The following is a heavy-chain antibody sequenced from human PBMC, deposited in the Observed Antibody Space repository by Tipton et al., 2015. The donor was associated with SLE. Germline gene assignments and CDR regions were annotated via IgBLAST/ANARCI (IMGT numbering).Heavy chain of an antibody. V-gene: IGHV7-4-1*02. CDR3: ARDSRRRWGLLMKFPSYLDL. D-gene: IGHD3-16*01. CDR2: INIDTGKP. Sequence: QLVQSGSELKKPGASVMISCKASGYTFTTYSMHWVRQAPGQGLEWMGWINIDTGKPTYAQGFRGRFVLSLDTSVSTTYLQISSLEAEDTAVYYCARDSRRRWGLLMKFPSYLDLWGRGTLVTVSS. J-gene: IGHJ2*01. CDR1: GYTFTTYS.